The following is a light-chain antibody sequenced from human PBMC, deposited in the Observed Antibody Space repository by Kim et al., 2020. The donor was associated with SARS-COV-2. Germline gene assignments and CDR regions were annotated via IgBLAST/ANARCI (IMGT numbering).Light chain of an antibody. CDR3: NSRDSNHNVV. V-gene: IGLV3-19*01. CDR2: GKN. Sequence: SSELTQDPAVSVALGQTVRITCQGDSLRSYYATWYQQKPGQAPILVIYGKNNRPSGIPDRFSGSSSGNTASLTITGAQAEDEADYYCNSRDSNHNVVFGG. J-gene: IGLJ2*01. CDR1: SLRSYY.